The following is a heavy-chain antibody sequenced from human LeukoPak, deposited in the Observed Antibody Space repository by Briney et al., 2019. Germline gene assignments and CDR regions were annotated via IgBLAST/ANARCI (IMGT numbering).Heavy chain of an antibody. D-gene: IGHD3-10*01. J-gene: IGHJ6*03. Sequence: GASVKVSCKTSGYTFISYGISWVRQAPGQGLEWMGWISAYNSYTNYARKFQPTVTMTTDTSTSTAYMELRSLRSDDTAMYYCARVPIPEVLWFGEEQGGYYYYYMDVWGKGTTVTISS. V-gene: IGHV1-18*01. CDR1: GYTFISYG. CDR2: ISAYNSYT. CDR3: ARVPIPEVLWFGEEQGGYYYYYMDV.